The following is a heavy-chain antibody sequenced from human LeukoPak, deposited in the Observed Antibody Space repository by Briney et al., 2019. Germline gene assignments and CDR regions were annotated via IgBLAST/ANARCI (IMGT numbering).Heavy chain of an antibody. V-gene: IGHV1-18*01. CDR1: GYTFTSYG. Sequence: ASVTVSCKASGYTFTSYGISWVRQAPGQGLEWMGWISAYNGNTHYAQMLQGRVTMTTDTSTSTAYMELRSLRSDDTAVYYCARGDCSNVSCYDSSYYYMDVWGKGTTVTVSS. CDR2: ISAYNGNT. J-gene: IGHJ6*03. CDR3: ARGDCSNVSCYDSSYYYMDV. D-gene: IGHD2-2*01.